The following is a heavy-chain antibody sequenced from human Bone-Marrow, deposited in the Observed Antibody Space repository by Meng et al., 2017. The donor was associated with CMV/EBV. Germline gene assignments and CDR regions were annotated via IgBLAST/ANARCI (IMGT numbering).Heavy chain of an antibody. D-gene: IGHD2-21*01. Sequence: SVKVSCKASGGTFSSYAISWVRQAPGQGLEWMGGIIPIFGTANYAQKFQGRVTITTDESTSTAYMELSSLRSDDTAVYYCARDIVRAYNWFDPWGQGTLVTVSS. V-gene: IGHV1-69*05. CDR3: ARDIVRAYNWFDP. J-gene: IGHJ5*02. CDR1: GGTFSSYA. CDR2: IIPIFGTA.